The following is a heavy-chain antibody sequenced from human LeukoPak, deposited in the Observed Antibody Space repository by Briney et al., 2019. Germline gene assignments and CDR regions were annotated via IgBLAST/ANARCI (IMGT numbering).Heavy chain of an antibody. J-gene: IGHJ4*02. CDR3: AREYYGSGSYDY. V-gene: IGHV1-69*01. Sequence: SVKVSCKASGGTFSSYAISWVRQAPGQGLEWMGGIIPIFGTANYAQKFQGRVTIIADESTSTAYMELSSLRSEDTAVYYCAREYYGSGSYDYWGQGTLVTVSS. D-gene: IGHD3-10*01. CDR2: IIPIFGTA. CDR1: GGTFSSYA.